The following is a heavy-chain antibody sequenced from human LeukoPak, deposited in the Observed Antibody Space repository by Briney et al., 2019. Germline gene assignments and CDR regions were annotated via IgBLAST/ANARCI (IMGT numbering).Heavy chain of an antibody. CDR3: AKDLPMTPRGY. Sequence: GGSLGLSCAASGFTFSSYAMSWVRQAPGKGLEWVSAISGSGGSTYYADSVKGRFTISRDNSKNTLYLQMSSLRAEDTAVYYCAKDLPMTPRGYWGQGTLVTVSS. J-gene: IGHJ4*02. D-gene: IGHD3-10*01. CDR1: GFTFSSYA. CDR2: ISGSGGST. V-gene: IGHV3-23*01.